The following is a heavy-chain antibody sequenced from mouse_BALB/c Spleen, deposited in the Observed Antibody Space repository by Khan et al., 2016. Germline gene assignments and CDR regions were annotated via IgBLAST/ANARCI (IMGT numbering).Heavy chain of an antibody. J-gene: IGHJ4*01. V-gene: IGHV9-2-1*01. CDR2: INTETGEP. CDR3: ARDGNYLYYCALDY. CDR1: GYTFTDYS. D-gene: IGHD2-1*01. Sequence: QIQLVQSGPELKKPGETVKISCKASGYTFTDYSMHWVKQAPGKGLKWMGWINTETGEPTYADDFKGRFAFSLETSASTANLQINNLKNADTATXFCARDGNYLYYCALDYWGQGTSVTVSS.